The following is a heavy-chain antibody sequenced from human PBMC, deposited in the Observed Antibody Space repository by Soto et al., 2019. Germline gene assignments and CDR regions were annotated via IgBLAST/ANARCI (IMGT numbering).Heavy chain of an antibody. CDR3: AKDFGSGIYI. CDR2: ISGSDDST. J-gene: IGHJ3*02. CDR1: GFTFSRYV. Sequence: PGGALRLSCATSGFTFSRYVITWVRQAPGKGLEWVSAISGSDDSTYYADSVKGRFTMSRDNSRNTLYLQMNSLRAEDTAVYYCAKDFGSGIYIWGQGTMVTVSS. V-gene: IGHV3-23*01. D-gene: IGHD3-10*01.